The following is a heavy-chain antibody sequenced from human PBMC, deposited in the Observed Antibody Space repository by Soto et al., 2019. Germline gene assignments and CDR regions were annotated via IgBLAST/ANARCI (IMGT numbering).Heavy chain of an antibody. CDR3: AREEIAVAGTDWFDP. CDR2: IYHSGST. CDR1: GYSISSGYY. Sequence: NLILTCAVSGYSISSGYYWGWIRQPPGKGLEWIGSIYHSGSTYYNPSLKSRVTISVDTSKNQFSLKLSSVTAADTAVYYCAREEIAVAGTDWFDPWGQGTLVTVSS. D-gene: IGHD6-19*01. J-gene: IGHJ5*02. V-gene: IGHV4-38-2*02.